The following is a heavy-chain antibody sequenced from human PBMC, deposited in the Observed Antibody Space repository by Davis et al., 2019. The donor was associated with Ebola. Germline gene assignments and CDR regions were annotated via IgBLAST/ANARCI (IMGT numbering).Heavy chain of an antibody. Sequence: SVKVSCKASGGTFSSYAISWVRQAPGQGLEWMGGIIPILGIANYAQKFQGRVTITADKSTSTAYMELSSLRSEDTAVYYCARDRPTNDAFDIWGQGTMVTVSS. CDR1: GGTFSSYA. CDR3: ARDRPTNDAFDI. V-gene: IGHV1-69*10. J-gene: IGHJ3*02. CDR2: IIPILGIA. D-gene: IGHD5-12*01.